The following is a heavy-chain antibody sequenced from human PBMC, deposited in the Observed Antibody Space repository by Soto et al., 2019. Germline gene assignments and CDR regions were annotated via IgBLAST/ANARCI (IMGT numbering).Heavy chain of an antibody. V-gene: IGHV4-39*01. CDR1: GGSISSSSYY. J-gene: IGHJ4*02. D-gene: IGHD3-10*01. Sequence: PSETLSLTCTVSGGSISSSSYYWVWIRQPPGKGLEWIGNIYYSGSTYYNPSLRSRVTISVDTSKNQFSLKLSSVTAADTAVYYCARQQYGSGSYYDFHDWGQGTRVTVSS. CDR3: ARQQYGSGSYYDFHD. CDR2: IYYSGST.